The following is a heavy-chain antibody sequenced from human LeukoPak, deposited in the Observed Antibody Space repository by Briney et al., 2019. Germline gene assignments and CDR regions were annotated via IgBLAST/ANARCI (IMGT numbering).Heavy chain of an antibody. Sequence: GGSLRLSCAASGFTFSSYWMNWVRQAPGKGLEWVANIKEDGSENSYVDSVKGRFTISRDNSKNTLYLQMNSLRAEDTAVYYCARGGSYSSGWYQVPFDYWGQGTLVTVSS. CDR3: ARGGSYSSGWYQVPFDY. CDR2: IKEDGSEN. J-gene: IGHJ4*02. V-gene: IGHV3-7*01. CDR1: GFTFSSYW. D-gene: IGHD6-19*01.